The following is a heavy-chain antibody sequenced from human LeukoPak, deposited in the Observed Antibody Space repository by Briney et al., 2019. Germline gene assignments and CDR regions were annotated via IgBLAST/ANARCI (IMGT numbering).Heavy chain of an antibody. D-gene: IGHD2-21*01. J-gene: IGHJ6*03. Sequence: GRSLRLSCAASGFTFSSYGMHWVRQAPGKGLEWVAVISYDGSNKYYADSVKGRFTISRDNSKNTLYLQMNSLRAEDTAVYYCAKEGVRHIVVVSFYYYYYMDVWGKGTTVTVSS. CDR2: ISYDGSNK. CDR1: GFTFSSYG. V-gene: IGHV3-30*18. CDR3: AKEGVRHIVVVSFYYYYYMDV.